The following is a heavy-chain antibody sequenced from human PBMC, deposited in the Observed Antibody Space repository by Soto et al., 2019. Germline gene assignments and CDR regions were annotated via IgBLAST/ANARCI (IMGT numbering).Heavy chain of an antibody. CDR2: LWSEGSNK. V-gene: IGHV3-33*01. CDR3: ARNQLLRYCSSTSCYSFDY. J-gene: IGHJ4*02. CDR1: NFTFSTYG. D-gene: IGHD2-2*01. Sequence: QVQLVESGGGLVQPGRSLRLSCAASNFTFSTYGMHWVRQAAGKGLEWVANLWSEGSNKYYADSVKGRFTIYRDNAKNSLYLQMSRLRVDDTAVYYCARNQLLRYCSSTSCYSFDYWGQGTVVTVSS.